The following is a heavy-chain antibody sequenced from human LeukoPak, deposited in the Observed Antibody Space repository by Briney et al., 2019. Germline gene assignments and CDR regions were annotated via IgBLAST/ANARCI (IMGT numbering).Heavy chain of an antibody. J-gene: IGHJ6*03. CDR2: IIPIFGTV. CDR1: GGTFSSYA. Sequence: SVKVSCKASGGTFSSYAISWVRQAPGQGLEWMGGIIPIFGTVNYAQKFQGRVTITADKSTSTAYMELSSLRSEDTAVYYCARTVRGAYYYYMDVWGKGTTVTVSS. CDR3: ARTVRGAYYYYMDV. V-gene: IGHV1-69*06. D-gene: IGHD3-10*01.